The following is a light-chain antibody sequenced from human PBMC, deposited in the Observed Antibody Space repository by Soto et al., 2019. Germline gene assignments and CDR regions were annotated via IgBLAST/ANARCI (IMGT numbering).Light chain of an antibody. CDR1: QSVSRF. V-gene: IGKV3-11*01. J-gene: IGKJ4*01. Sequence: EIVLTQSPATLSLSPGERATLSCTTSQSVSRFLAWYQQKPGQAPRLLIYDASNRATGIPARFSGSGSGTDFTLTISSLEPEDSAIYYCQQRSNWLAFGGGTKVEIK. CDR3: QQRSNWLA. CDR2: DAS.